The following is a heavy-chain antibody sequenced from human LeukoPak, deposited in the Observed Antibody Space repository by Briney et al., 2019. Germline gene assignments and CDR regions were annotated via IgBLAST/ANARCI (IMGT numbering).Heavy chain of an antibody. D-gene: IGHD2-15*01. CDR1: GFTFSSYA. J-gene: IGHJ6*02. CDR3: AKEVVYETDYYYYYGMDV. V-gene: IGHV3-23*01. CDR2: ISGSGGST. Sequence: GGSLRLSCAAPGFTFSSYAMGWVRQAPGKGLEWVSAISGSGGSTYYADSVKGRFTISRDNSKNTLYLQMNSLRAEDTAVYYCAKEVVYETDYYYYYGMDVWGQGTTVTVSS.